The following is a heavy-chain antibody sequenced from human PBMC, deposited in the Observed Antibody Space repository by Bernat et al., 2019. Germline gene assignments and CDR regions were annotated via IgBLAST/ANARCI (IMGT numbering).Heavy chain of an antibody. CDR3: ARGTGYSSSWYGWFDP. J-gene: IGHJ5*02. D-gene: IGHD6-13*01. CDR2: IYIGGST. V-gene: IGHV3-53*01. CDR1: GFTVISNY. Sequence: QLVESGGGLIQPGGSLRLSCAASGFTVISNYMNWVRQAPGKGLEWVSVIYIGGSTYYADSVKGRFTISRDNSRNTVYLQMNSLRAEDTAVYYCARGTGYSSSWYGWFDPWGQGTLVTVSS.